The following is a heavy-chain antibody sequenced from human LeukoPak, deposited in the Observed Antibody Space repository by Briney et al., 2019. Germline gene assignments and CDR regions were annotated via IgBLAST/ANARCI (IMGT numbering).Heavy chain of an antibody. V-gene: IGHV3-48*03. Sequence: GGSLRLSCAASGFTFSSYEMNWVRQAPGKGLEWVSHISSSGSTIYYADSVKGRFTISRDNAKNSLYLQMNSPRAEDTAVYYCARVRSGWYDFDYWGQGTLVTVSS. CDR1: GFTFSSYE. D-gene: IGHD6-19*01. CDR2: ISSSGSTI. J-gene: IGHJ4*02. CDR3: ARVRSGWYDFDY.